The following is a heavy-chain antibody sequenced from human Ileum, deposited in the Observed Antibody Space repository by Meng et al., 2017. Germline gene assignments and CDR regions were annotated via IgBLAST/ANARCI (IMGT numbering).Heavy chain of an antibody. CDR1: GDSFSTTNW. V-gene: IGHV4-4*02. J-gene: IGHJ4*02. Sequence: QVQLQGSGPGLGKLSGTLSLPCAGSGDSFSTTNWWNWVRQPPGEGLEWFGEIYHSGLVNYNLSLKSRVTLSIDKSKNQFSLKLISVTAADTGVYYCAANSGKKMHSWGQGTLVTVSS. CDR2: IYHSGLV. D-gene: IGHD4-23*01. CDR3: AANSGKKMHS.